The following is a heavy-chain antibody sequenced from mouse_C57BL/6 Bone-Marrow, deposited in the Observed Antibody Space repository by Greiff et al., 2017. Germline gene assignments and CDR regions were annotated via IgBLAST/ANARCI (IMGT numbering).Heavy chain of an antibody. D-gene: IGHD2-1*01. V-gene: IGHV1-52*01. J-gene: IGHJ4*01. CDR2: IDPSDSET. CDR1: GYTFTSYW. Sequence: QVQLQQPGAELVRPGSSVKLSCKASGYTFTSYWMHWVKQRPIQGLEWIGNIDPSDSETHYNQKFKDKATLTVDKSSSTAYMQLSSLTSEDSAVXYCARRDGNYPRYYAMDYWGQGTSVTVSS. CDR3: ARRDGNYPRYYAMDY.